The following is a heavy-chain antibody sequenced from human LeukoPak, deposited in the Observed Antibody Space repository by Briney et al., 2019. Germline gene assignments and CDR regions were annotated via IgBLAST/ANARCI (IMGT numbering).Heavy chain of an antibody. V-gene: IGHV3-7*03. D-gene: IGHD4-17*01. CDR1: GFTLSSYW. CDR2: IKHDGSEK. J-gene: IGHJ6*03. Sequence: GGSLRLSCAASGFTLSSYWMSWVRQAPGKGLEWVANIKHDGSEKYYVDSVKGRFTISRDNAKNSLYLQMNSLRAEDMALYYCAKDIRSEYGDYVGYMDVWGKGTTVTVSS. CDR3: AKDIRSEYGDYVGYMDV.